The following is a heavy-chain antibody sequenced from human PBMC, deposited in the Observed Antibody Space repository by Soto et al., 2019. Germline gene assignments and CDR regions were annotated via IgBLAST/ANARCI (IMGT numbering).Heavy chain of an antibody. Sequence: SETLSLTCSVSGGSVSSASYNWCWIRQPPGRGLEWIGYIFNNVSTSYNPSLESRVTISVDTSKNQFSLSLSSVTAPDTAVYYCARCSGGSCYIDYWGPGTLVTVSS. CDR3: ARCSGGSCYIDY. D-gene: IGHD2-15*01. CDR2: IFNNVST. J-gene: IGHJ4*02. CDR1: GGSVSSASYN. V-gene: IGHV4-61*01.